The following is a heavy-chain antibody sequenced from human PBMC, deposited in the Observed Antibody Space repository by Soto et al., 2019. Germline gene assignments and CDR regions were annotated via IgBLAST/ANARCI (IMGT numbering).Heavy chain of an antibody. J-gene: IGHJ4*02. Sequence: GGSLRLSCAASGFTFSSYAMSWVRQAPGKGLEWVSAISGSGGSTYYADSVKGRFTISRDNSKNTLYLQMNSLRAEDTAVYYCAKQVGGQQWLVLWYFDYWGQGTLVTVSS. V-gene: IGHV3-23*01. CDR1: GFTFSSYA. CDR3: AKQVGGQQWLVLWYFDY. D-gene: IGHD6-19*01. CDR2: ISGSGGST.